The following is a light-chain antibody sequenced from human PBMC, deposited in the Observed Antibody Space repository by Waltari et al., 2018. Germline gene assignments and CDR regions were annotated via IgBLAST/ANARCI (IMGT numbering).Light chain of an antibody. Sequence: QSALTQPASVSGSPGQSITISCTGTSSDVGSYNLVSWYQQHPGKAPKLMIYEGSKRPSGVSNRFSGSKSGTAASLGISGLQAEDEADYYCCSYAGSSTFEVFGGGTKLTVL. CDR2: EGS. CDR3: CSYAGSSTFEV. CDR1: SSDVGSYNL. V-gene: IGLV2-23*03. J-gene: IGLJ2*01.